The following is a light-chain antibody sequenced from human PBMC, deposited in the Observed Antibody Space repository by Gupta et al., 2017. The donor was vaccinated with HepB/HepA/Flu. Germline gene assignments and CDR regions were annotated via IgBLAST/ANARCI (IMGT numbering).Light chain of an antibody. CDR2: KDR. J-gene: IGLJ2*01. CDR1: ALPKQY. CDR3: QSSDSSGTNVV. V-gene: IGLV3-25*03. Sequence: SYELPQPPSLSVSPGQTASITCSGDALPKQYVYWYQQKPGQAPVVVMFKDRERPSGIPERFSGSSSGTTVTLTISGVQAEDEADYYCQSSDSSGTNVVLGGGT.